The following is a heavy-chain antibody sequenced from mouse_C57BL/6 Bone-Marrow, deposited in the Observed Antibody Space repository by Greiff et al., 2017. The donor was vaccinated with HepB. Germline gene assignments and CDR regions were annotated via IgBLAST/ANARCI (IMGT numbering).Heavy chain of an antibody. V-gene: IGHV1-4*01. CDR2: INPSSGYT. CDR3: ARSIYYDYPWFAY. J-gene: IGHJ3*01. Sequence: QVHVKQSGAELARPGASVKMSCKASGYTFTSYTMHWVKQRPGQGLEWIGYINPSSGYTKYNQKFKDKATLTADKSSSTAYMQLSSLTSEDSAVYYCARSIYYDYPWFAYWGQGTLVTVSA. CDR1: GYTFTSYT. D-gene: IGHD2-4*01.